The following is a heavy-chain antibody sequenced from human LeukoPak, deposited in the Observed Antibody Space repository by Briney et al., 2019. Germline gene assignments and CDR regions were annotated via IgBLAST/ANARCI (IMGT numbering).Heavy chain of an antibody. D-gene: IGHD2/OR15-2a*01. CDR2: INHSGST. V-gene: IGHV4-34*01. CDR3: ARDTTIANYYYYYGMDV. J-gene: IGHJ6*02. Sequence: PSETLSLTCAVYGGSFSGYYWSWIRQPPGKGLEWIGEINHSGSTNYNPSLKSRVTISVDTSKNQFSLKLSSVTAADTAVYYCARDTTIANYYYYYGMDVWGQGTTVTVSS. CDR1: GGSFSGYY.